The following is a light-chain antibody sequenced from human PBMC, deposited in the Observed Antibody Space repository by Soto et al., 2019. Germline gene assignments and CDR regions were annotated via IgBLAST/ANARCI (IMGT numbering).Light chain of an antibody. Sequence: MTQSPATLSASVGDRVTITCRASQSILTWLAWYQQKPGKAPKLLIYDASNLQSGVPSRFSGSGSGTEFTLTISSLQPDDFATYYCQQYNSYSWTFGQGTKVDIK. J-gene: IGKJ1*01. CDR3: QQYNSYSWT. V-gene: IGKV1-5*01. CDR2: DAS. CDR1: QSILTW.